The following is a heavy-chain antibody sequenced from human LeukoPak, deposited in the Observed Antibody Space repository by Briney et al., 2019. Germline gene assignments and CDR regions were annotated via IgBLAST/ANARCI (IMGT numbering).Heavy chain of an antibody. V-gene: IGHV3-23*01. J-gene: IGHJ4*02. Sequence: GGSLRLSCAASGFTFSSYAMSWVRQAPGKGLEWVSAISGSGGRTYYADSVKGRFTISRHNSKNTPYLQMNSLRADDTAVYYCAKDQSGIAAAGTFDYWGQGTLVTVSS. CDR3: AKDQSGIAAAGTFDY. CDR1: GFTFSSYA. D-gene: IGHD6-13*01. CDR2: ISGSGGRT.